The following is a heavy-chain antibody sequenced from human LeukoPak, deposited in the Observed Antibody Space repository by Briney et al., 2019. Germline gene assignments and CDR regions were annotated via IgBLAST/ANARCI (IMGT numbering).Heavy chain of an antibody. CDR1: GFTFSSYG. CDR2: IDGTTTNI. J-gene: IGHJ4*02. V-gene: IGHV3-48*01. Sequence: GGSLRLSCEASGFTFSSYGMNWVRQAPGKGLEWVSYIDGTTTNIHYADSVRGRFTISRDDAKNTLLLQMTSLRAADTAVYYCARRLAYWGQGTRVTVSS. CDR3: ARRLAY.